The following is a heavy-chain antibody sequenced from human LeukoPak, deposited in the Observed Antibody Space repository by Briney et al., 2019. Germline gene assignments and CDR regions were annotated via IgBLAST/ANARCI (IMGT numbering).Heavy chain of an antibody. D-gene: IGHD3-10*01. CDR2: INHSGST. V-gene: IGHV4-34*01. J-gene: IGHJ6*03. Sequence: PSETLSLTCAVYGGSFSGYYWSWIRQPPGKGLEWIGEINHSGSTNYNPSLKSRVTISVDTSKNQFSLKLSSVTAADTAVYYCARGATFPVVTMGAAWSRRSYYYYYMDVWGKGTTVTVSS. CDR1: GGSFSGYY. CDR3: ARGATFPVVTMGAAWSRRSYYYYYMDV.